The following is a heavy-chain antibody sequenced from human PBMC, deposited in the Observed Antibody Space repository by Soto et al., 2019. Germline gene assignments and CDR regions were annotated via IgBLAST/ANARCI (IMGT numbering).Heavy chain of an antibody. J-gene: IGHJ5*02. D-gene: IGHD3-3*01. CDR2: IYYSSNT. CDR3: ARRGVLRFLEIDP. CDR1: GGSINSSSYY. Sequence: QLQLQESGPGLVKPSETLSLTCTVSGGSINSSSYYWGWIRQPPGKGREWIGSIYYSSNTNYNPSLKRRVTISVDTSKNQFSLKLSSVTAAATAVYYCARRGVLRFLEIDPWGQGTPVTVSS. V-gene: IGHV4-39*01.